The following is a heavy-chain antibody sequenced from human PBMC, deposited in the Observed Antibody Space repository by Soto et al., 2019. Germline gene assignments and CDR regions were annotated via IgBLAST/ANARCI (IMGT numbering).Heavy chain of an antibody. CDR1: GFTFSSYS. Sequence: EVPLVESGGGLVQPGGSLRLSCAASGFTFSSYSMNWVRQAPGKGLEWVSYISSSSSTIYYADSVKGRFTISRDNAKNSLYLQMNSLRAEDTAVYYCARVVVTTFLSGMDVWGQGTTVTVSS. J-gene: IGHJ6*02. D-gene: IGHD2-15*01. CDR2: ISSSSSTI. CDR3: ARVVVTTFLSGMDV. V-gene: IGHV3-48*01.